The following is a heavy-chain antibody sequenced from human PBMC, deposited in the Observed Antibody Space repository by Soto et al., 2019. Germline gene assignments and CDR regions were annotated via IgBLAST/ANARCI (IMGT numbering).Heavy chain of an antibody. CDR1: GYTFTGYY. V-gene: IGHV1-2*02. CDR2: INPNSGGT. J-gene: IGHJ4*02. Sequence: ASVKVSCKXSGYTFTGYYMHWVRQAPGQGLEWMGWINPNSGGTNYAQKFQGRVTMTRDTSISTAYMELSRLRSDDTAVYYCARDRGSSSSLDYWGQGTLVTVSS. D-gene: IGHD6-6*01. CDR3: ARDRGSSSSLDY.